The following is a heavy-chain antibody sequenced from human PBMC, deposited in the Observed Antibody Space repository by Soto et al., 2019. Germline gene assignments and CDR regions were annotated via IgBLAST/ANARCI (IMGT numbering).Heavy chain of an antibody. V-gene: IGHV3-74*01. CDR3: ARGDRGAFDL. CDR1: GFTFSYYW. Sequence: EVQLVESEGGLVQPGGSLRLSCAASGFTFSYYWMHWVRQAPGQGLVWFSRIHSDGSSTTYADSVKGRFTISRDNAKNTLYLQMNSLRAEDTAVYYCARGDRGAFDLWGQGTMVTVSS. D-gene: IGHD2-21*02. CDR2: IHSDGSST. J-gene: IGHJ3*01.